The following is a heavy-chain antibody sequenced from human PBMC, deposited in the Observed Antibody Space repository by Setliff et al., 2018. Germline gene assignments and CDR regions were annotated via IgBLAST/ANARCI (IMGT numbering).Heavy chain of an antibody. J-gene: IGHJ4*02. CDR2: IFPDSSRV. V-gene: IGHV5-51*01. Sequence: PGESLKSSCLASGYSFTSYSIGWVRQMPGRGLEWMGVIFPDSSRVRYSPSFRGQVTISADKSTSTAYLQWSRLKASDTAMYYCARRVVSTAMRYYFDSWGQGTVVTVSS. D-gene: IGHD2-2*01. CDR3: ARRVVSTAMRYYFDS. CDR1: GYSFTSYS.